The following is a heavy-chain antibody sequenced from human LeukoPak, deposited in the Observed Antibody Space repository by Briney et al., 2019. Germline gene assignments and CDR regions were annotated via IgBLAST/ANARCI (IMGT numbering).Heavy chain of an antibody. Sequence: GGSLRLSCAASGFTFSTYAMHWVRQAPGKGLEWVAVISYDGSNKYSADSVKGRFTISRDNSKNTLYLQMNSLRAEDTAVYYCASSTVTTDWYFDLWGRGTLVTVSS. CDR1: GFTFSTYA. CDR3: ASSTVTTDWYFDL. D-gene: IGHD4-17*01. CDR2: ISYDGSNK. V-gene: IGHV3-30-3*01. J-gene: IGHJ2*01.